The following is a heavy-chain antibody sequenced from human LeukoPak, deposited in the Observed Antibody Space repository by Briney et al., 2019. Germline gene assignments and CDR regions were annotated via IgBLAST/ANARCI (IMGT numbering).Heavy chain of an antibody. CDR2: IKQDGGEE. CDR1: GFIFNTYR. Sequence: GGSLRLSCAASGFIFNTYRMTWVRQALGKGLEWVASIKQDGGEEYYEDSVRGRFTISRDSAKNSLYLQMNSLRADDTAVYLRARGLMTLEYWGQGILVTVSS. D-gene: IGHD2-21*02. J-gene: IGHJ4*02. CDR3: ARGLMTLEY. V-gene: IGHV3-7*01.